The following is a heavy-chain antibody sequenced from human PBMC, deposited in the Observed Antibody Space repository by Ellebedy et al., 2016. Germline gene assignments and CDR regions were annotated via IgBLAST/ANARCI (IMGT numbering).Heavy chain of an antibody. CDR2: ISYDGSYK. D-gene: IGHD3-10*01. CDR3: ATDLHPFTRGWGY. CDR1: GFTFSSYA. J-gene: IGHJ4*02. Sequence: GGSLRLSCAASGFTFSSYAMHWVRQAPGKGLEWVAVISYDGSYKYYADSVKGRFTISRDNSKNSLYLQMNGLRVEDTAIYYCATDLHPFTRGWGYWGQGTLVTVSS. V-gene: IGHV3-30-3*01.